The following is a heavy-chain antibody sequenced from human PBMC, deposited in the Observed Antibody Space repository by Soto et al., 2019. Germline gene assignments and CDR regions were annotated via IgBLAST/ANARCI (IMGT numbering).Heavy chain of an antibody. CDR2: ISGSGGST. CDR1: GFTFSSYA. Sequence: PGGSLRLSCAASGFTFSSYAMSWVRQAPGKGLEWVSAISGSGGSTYYADSVKGRFTISRDNSKNTLYLQMNSLRAEDTAVYYCANKWVGQLWVGGDAFDIWGQGTMVTVSS. J-gene: IGHJ3*02. V-gene: IGHV3-23*01. CDR3: ANKWVGQLWVGGDAFDI. D-gene: IGHD5-18*01.